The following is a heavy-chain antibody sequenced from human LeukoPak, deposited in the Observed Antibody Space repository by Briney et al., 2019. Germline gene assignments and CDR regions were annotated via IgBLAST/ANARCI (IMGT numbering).Heavy chain of an antibody. D-gene: IGHD4-17*01. J-gene: IGHJ4*02. CDR3: ASKLTSGY. CDR1: GFTVTSNY. CDR2: IYSGDTT. V-gene: IGHV3-66*01. Sequence: GGSLRLSCVVSGFTVTSNYMSWVRQAPGKGLEWVSVIYSGDTTNYADSVKGRFTVYRDNSKNTLHLQMNTLRAEDTAVYYCASKLTSGYWGQGTLVTVSS.